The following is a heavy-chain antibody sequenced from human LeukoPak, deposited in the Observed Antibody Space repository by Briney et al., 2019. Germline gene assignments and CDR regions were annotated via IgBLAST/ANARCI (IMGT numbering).Heavy chain of an antibody. J-gene: IGHJ4*02. CDR1: GYSFTSYW. CDR2: IYPGDSDT. Sequence: GESLKISCKGSGYSFTSYWIGWVRQMPGKGLEWMGIIYPGDSDTRYSPPFQGQVTISADKSISTAYLQWSSLKASDTAMYYCARPPSGYSGYDSYFDCWGQGTLVTVSS. CDR3: ARPPSGYSGYDSYFDC. V-gene: IGHV5-51*01. D-gene: IGHD5-12*01.